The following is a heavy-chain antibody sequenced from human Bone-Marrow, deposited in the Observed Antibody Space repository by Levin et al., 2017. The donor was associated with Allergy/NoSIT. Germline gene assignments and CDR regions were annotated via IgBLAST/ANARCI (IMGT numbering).Heavy chain of an antibody. CDR2: IYYSGST. CDR1: GGSISSGDYY. V-gene: IGHV4-30-4*01. Sequence: LRLSCTVSGGSISSGDYYWNWIRQPPGKGLEWIGYIYYSGSTYYNPSLKSRLTMSIDTSKTQFSLKLTSVTAADTAVYYCARHRGYSHGPRFDYWGQGTLVSVSS. CDR3: ARHRGYSHGPRFDY. J-gene: IGHJ4*02. D-gene: IGHD5-18*01.